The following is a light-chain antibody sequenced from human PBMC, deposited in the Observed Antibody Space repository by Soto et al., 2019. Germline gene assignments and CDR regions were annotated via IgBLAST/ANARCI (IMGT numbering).Light chain of an antibody. J-gene: IGKJ2*01. V-gene: IGKV3-20*01. CDR2: DAS. CDR3: HQYGSSLPYT. Sequence: EIVLTQSPGTLSLSPGERATLSCRASQSVSSRYLAWYQQKPGQAPSLLISDASIRATGIPDRFSGSGSGTDFTLTISRLEPEDFAVYYCHQYGSSLPYTFGQGTKLEIK. CDR1: QSVSSRY.